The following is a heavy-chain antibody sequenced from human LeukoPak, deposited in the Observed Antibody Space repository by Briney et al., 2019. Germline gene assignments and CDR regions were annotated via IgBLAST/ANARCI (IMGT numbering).Heavy chain of an antibody. Sequence: PSETLSLTCTVSGGSISSYYWSWIRQPPGKGLEWIGYIYYSGSTNYNPSLKSRVTISVDTSKNQFSLKLSSVTAADTAVYYCARRVHYPSYYYYGMDVWGQGTTVTVSS. V-gene: IGHV4-59*08. J-gene: IGHJ6*02. CDR1: GGSISSYY. CDR2: IYYSGST. D-gene: IGHD1-26*01. CDR3: ARRVHYPSYYYYGMDV.